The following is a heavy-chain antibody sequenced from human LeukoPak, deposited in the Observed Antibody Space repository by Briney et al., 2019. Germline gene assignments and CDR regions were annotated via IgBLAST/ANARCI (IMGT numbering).Heavy chain of an antibody. V-gene: IGHV3-64*01. J-gene: IGHJ6*03. D-gene: IGHD2-8*01. Sequence: GGSLRLSCAASGFTFSSYAMHWVRQAPGKGLEYVSAISSHGGSTYYANSVKGRFTISRDNSKNTLYLQMGSLRAEDTAVYYCAKEYGYYYMDVWGKGTTVTVSS. CDR2: ISSHGGST. CDR1: GFTFSSYA. CDR3: AKEYGYYYMDV.